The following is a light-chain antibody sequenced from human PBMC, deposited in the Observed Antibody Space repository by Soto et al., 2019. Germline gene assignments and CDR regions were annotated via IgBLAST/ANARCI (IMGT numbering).Light chain of an antibody. Sequence: EIVLTQSPGTLSSSPGERATLSCRASQSVSTNYLGWYQQKPGQAPRLLIYGASSRATGIPDRFSGSGSGTDFTLTISRLEPEDFAVYYCQQYGSSPLTFGPGTKVDIK. V-gene: IGKV3-20*01. J-gene: IGKJ3*01. CDR2: GAS. CDR1: QSVSTNY. CDR3: QQYGSSPLT.